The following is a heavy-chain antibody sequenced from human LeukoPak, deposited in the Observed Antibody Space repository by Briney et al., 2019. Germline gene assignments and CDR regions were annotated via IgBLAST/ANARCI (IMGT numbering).Heavy chain of an antibody. J-gene: IGHJ4*02. CDR1: GFTFSSYW. CDR3: AREASYGDAYADY. Sequence: GGSLRLSCAASGFTFSSYWMSWVCQAPGKGLEWVANIKQDGSEKYYVDSVKGRFTISRDNAKNSLYLQMNSLRAGDTAVYYCAREASYGDAYADYWGQGTLVTVSS. V-gene: IGHV3-7*01. CDR2: IKQDGSEK. D-gene: IGHD4-17*01.